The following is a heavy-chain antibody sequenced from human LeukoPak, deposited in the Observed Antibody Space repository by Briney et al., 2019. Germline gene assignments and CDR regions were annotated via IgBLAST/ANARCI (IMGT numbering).Heavy chain of an antibody. D-gene: IGHD3-10*01. CDR1: GASISSHY. Sequence: SETLSLTCTISGASISSHYYSWIRQSAGQGLEWMGRMSISGNTNYNPSLKSRVTISGDKSKNEFSLKLSSVTAADTAMYYCARQSAGSYVYFDLWGQGTLVTVSS. CDR2: MSISGNT. CDR3: ARQSAGSYVYFDL. J-gene: IGHJ4*02. V-gene: IGHV4-4*07.